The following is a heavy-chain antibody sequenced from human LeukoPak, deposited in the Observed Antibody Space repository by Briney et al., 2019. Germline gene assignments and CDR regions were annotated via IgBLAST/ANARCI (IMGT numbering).Heavy chain of an antibody. V-gene: IGHV3-23*01. J-gene: IGHJ4*02. D-gene: IGHD6-6*01. CDR1: GFTFSAYA. CDR2: ITGSGDDT. Sequence: PGGSLRLSCAASGFTFSAYAMSWVRQAPGKGPEWVSAITGSGDDTYYADSVKGRFTISRDNAKNSLYLQMNSLRAEDTAVYYCARGSSSGRGALDYWGQGTLVTVSS. CDR3: ARGSSSGRGALDY.